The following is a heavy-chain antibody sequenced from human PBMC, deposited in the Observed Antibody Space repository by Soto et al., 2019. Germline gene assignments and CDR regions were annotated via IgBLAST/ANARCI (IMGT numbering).Heavy chain of an antibody. CDR3: ARDAVAATTTGDYYYYGMDV. Sequence: QVQLVQSGAEVKKPGSSVKVSCKASGGTFSSYAISWVRQAPGQGLEWMRGIIPIFGTANYAQKFQGRVTITADESTSTAYMELSSLRSEDTAVFYCARDAVAATTTGDYYYYGMDVWGQGTTVTVSS. CDR1: GGTFSSYA. CDR2: IIPIFGTA. V-gene: IGHV1-69*12. J-gene: IGHJ6*02. D-gene: IGHD2-15*01.